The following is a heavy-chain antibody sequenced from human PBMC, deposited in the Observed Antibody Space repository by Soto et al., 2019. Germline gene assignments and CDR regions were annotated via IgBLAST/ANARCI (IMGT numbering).Heavy chain of an antibody. D-gene: IGHD3-3*01. Sequence: QVHLQQWGAGLLKPSETLSLTCAVYGGSFSTYNWTWIRQPPGKGLEWIGEVNHSGSTHSNPSLKSRVSISLYTSKNHFSLKLTSVNAADKPVYYCERAPATGLRSVERSSIIPNFFDYCVQGNLVNVAS. CDR3: ERAPATGLRSVERSSIIPNFFDY. V-gene: IGHV4-34*02. CDR2: VNHSGST. CDR1: GGSFSTYN. J-gene: IGHJ4*02.